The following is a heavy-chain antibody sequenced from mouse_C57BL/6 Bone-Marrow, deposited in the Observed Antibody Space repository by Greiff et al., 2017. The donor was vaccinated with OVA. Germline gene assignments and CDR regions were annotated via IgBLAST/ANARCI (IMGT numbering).Heavy chain of an antibody. V-gene: IGHV5-9-1*02. CDR1: GFTFSSYA. CDR3: TRYGYYAMDY. D-gene: IGHD1-1*02. CDR2: ISSGGDYI. J-gene: IGHJ4*01. Sequence: EVQGVESGEGLVKPGGSLKLSCAASGFTFSSYAMSWVRQTPEKRLEWVAYISSGGDYIYYADTVKGRFTISRDNARNTLYLHMSSLKSADTAMFYCTRYGYYAMDYWGQGTSVTVSS.